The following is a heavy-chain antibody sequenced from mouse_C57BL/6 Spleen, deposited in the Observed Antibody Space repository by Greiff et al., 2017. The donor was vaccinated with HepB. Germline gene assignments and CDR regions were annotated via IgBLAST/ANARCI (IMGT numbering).Heavy chain of an antibody. CDR2: IDPEDGAN. CDR1: GFNIKDYY. Sequence: VQLQQSGAELVRPGASVKLSCTASGFNIKDYYMHWVKQRPEQGLEWIGRIDPEDGANEYAPKFQGKATKTSDTSSNTAYLQLRSLTSEDTAVYYCTTDDYYGSSYVFDYWGQGTTLTVSS. V-gene: IGHV14-1*01. CDR3: TTDDYYGSSYVFDY. J-gene: IGHJ2*01. D-gene: IGHD1-1*01.